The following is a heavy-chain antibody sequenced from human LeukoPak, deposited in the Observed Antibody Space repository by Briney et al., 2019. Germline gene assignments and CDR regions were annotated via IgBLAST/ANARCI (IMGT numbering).Heavy chain of an antibody. Sequence: GGSLRLSCAASGFTFSSYAMHWVRQAPGKGLEYVSAISSNGGSTYYANSVKGRFTISRDNSKNTLYLQMGSLRAEDMAVYYCARDSYSSSWYFGWFDPWGQGTLVTVSS. CDR1: GFTFSSYA. CDR2: ISSNGGST. J-gene: IGHJ5*02. V-gene: IGHV3-64*01. CDR3: ARDSYSSSWYFGWFDP. D-gene: IGHD6-13*01.